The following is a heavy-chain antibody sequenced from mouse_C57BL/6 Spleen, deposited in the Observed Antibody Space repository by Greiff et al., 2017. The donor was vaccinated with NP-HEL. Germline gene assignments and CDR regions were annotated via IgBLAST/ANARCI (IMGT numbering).Heavy chain of an antibody. CDR2: ISDGGSYT. Sequence: EVQVVESGGGLVKPGGSLKLSCAASGFTFSSYAMSWVRQTPEKRLEWVTTISDGGSYTYYPDNVKGRFTISRDNAKNNLYLQMSHLKSEDTAMYYCAREGSYDGFFDYWGQGTTLTVSS. V-gene: IGHV5-4*01. D-gene: IGHD2-3*01. CDR3: AREGSYDGFFDY. CDR1: GFTFSSYA. J-gene: IGHJ2*01.